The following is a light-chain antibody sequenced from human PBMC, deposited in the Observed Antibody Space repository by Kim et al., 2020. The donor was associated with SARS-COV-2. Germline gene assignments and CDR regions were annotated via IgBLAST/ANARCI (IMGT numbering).Light chain of an antibody. CDR1: RLGDKY. J-gene: IGLJ3*02. V-gene: IGLV3-1*01. CDR3: QAWDNNNGV. CDR2: TDS. Sequence: VSTGQNASITCSGDRLGDKYASWYQQKPGQSPVLVIYTDSRRPSGIPQRFSGSNSGNTATLTISGTQAIDEADYYCQAWDNNNGVFGGGTKLAVL.